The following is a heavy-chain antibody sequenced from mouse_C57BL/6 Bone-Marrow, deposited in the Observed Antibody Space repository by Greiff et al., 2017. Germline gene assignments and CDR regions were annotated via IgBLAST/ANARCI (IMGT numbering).Heavy chain of an antibody. CDR3: TTGTVVADWYFYV. D-gene: IGHD1-1*01. CDR2: IDPENGDT. Sequence: EVQLQQSGAELVRPGASVKLSCTASGFNIKDDYMHWVKQRPEQGLEWIGWIDPENGDTEYASKFQGKATITADTSSNTAYLQLSSLTSEDTAVYYCTTGTVVADWYFYVWGTGTTVTVSS. V-gene: IGHV14-4*01. CDR1: GFNIKDDY. J-gene: IGHJ1*03.